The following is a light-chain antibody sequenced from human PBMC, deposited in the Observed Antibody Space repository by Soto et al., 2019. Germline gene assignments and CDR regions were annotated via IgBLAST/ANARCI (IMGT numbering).Light chain of an antibody. CDR1: QDIDNY. CDR2: DAS. Sequence: DIQMTQSPSSLSASVGDRVTITCQASQDIDNYLNWYQQKPGKAPKLLICDASNLETGVPSRFSRSGSGTDFTFTISSLQPEDIATYYCQQYDNLPITFGQGTRLEIK. J-gene: IGKJ5*01. V-gene: IGKV1-33*01. CDR3: QQYDNLPIT.